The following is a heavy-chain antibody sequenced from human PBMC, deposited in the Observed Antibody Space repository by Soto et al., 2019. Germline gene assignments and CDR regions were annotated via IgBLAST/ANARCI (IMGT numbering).Heavy chain of an antibody. J-gene: IGHJ6*02. CDR2: ISGSGGST. D-gene: IGHD3-3*01. Sequence: GSLRLSCAASGFTFSSYAMSWVRQAPGKGLEWVSAISGSGGSTYYADSVKGRFTISRDNSKNTLCLQMNSLRAEDTAVYYCAKVLGVAAYYYYGMDVWGQGTTVTVS. CDR1: GFTFSSYA. CDR3: AKVLGVAAYYYYGMDV. V-gene: IGHV3-23*01.